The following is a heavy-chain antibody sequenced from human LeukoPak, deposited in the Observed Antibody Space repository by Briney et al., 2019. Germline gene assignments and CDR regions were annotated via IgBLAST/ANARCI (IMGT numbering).Heavy chain of an antibody. V-gene: IGHV3-23*01. J-gene: IGHJ6*03. CDR3: AKGGKDTAMVVDYYHYMDV. CDR1: GFTFSSYG. CDR2: ISGSGGST. Sequence: GGSLTLSCAASGFTFSSYGMRWVGQAPGKGLEWVAAISGSGGSTYYADSVKGRFTISRDTSKNTLYLQMNRLRAEYTAVYYCAKGGKDTAMVVDYYHYMDVWGKGTTVTISS. D-gene: IGHD5-18*01.